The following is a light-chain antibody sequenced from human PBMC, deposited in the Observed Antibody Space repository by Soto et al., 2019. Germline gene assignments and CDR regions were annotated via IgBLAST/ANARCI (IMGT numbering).Light chain of an antibody. J-gene: IGKJ5*01. CDR1: QSVSSSY. CDR3: QEYGSSPPIT. Sequence: EIVLTQSPATLSLSPGERATLSCRASQSVSSSYLAWYQKKPGQATRLLIYGASSRATGIPDRFSGSASGTDFTLTISRLEPEDFAVYYCQEYGSSPPITFGQGTRLEIK. V-gene: IGKV3-20*01. CDR2: GAS.